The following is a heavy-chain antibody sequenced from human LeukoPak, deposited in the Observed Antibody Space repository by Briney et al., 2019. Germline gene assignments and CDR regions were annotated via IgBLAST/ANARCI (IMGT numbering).Heavy chain of an antibody. Sequence: GGSLRLSCAASGFTFSTYWVSWVRQAPGKGLEWVANIKQDGSEKYYVDSVKGRFTISRDNARNSLYLQMNSLRAADTAVYYCARGRVSSDYGSVWFDPWGQGTLVTVSS. V-gene: IGHV3-7*03. CDR3: ARGRVSSDYGSVWFDP. J-gene: IGHJ5*02. CDR2: IKQDGSEK. CDR1: GFTFSTYW. D-gene: IGHD3-10*01.